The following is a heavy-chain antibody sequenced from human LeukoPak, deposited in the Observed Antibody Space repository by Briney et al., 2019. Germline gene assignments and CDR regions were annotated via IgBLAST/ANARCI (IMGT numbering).Heavy chain of an antibody. Sequence: KPSETLSLTCAVYGGSFSGYYWSWIRQPPGKGLEWIGEINHSGSTNYNPSLKSRVTISVDTSKNQFSLKLSSVTAADTAVYYCARGYSPSSYYYMDVGGKGTTVTIS. CDR2: INHSGST. J-gene: IGHJ6*03. CDR1: GGSFSGYY. CDR3: ARGYSPSSYYYMDV. V-gene: IGHV4-34*01. D-gene: IGHD5-18*01.